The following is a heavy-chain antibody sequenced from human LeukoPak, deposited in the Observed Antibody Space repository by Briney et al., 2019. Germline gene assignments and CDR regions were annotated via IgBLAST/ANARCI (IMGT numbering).Heavy chain of an antibody. V-gene: IGHV3-48*04. CDR1: GSTFSDYS. CDR2: VAISSGNT. D-gene: IGHD5-12*01. J-gene: IGHJ4*02. Sequence: PGRSLRLSCAASGSTFSDYSMNWVRQAPGKGLEWISYVAISSGNTKYADSVKGRFTISGDSAKNSVFLQMNNLRVEDTAVYYCARDHRYAFDNWGQGALVTVSS. CDR3: ARDHRYAFDN.